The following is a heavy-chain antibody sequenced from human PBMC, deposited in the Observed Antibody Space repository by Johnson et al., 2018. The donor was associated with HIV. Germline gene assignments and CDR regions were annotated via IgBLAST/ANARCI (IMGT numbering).Heavy chain of an antibody. CDR2: IYSGGST. Sequence: MQLVESGGGLIQPGGSLRLSCAASGFTVSSNYMSWVRQAPGKGLEWVSVIYSGGSTYYADSVKGRFTISRDNAKNSLYLQMNSLRAEDTAVYYCARDGTSRGGAFDIWGQGTMVTVSS. CDR1: GFTVSSNY. V-gene: IGHV3-53*01. D-gene: IGHD6-13*01. J-gene: IGHJ3*02. CDR3: ARDGTSRGGAFDI.